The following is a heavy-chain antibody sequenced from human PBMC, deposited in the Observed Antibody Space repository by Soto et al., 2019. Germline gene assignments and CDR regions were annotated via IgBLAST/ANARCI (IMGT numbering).Heavy chain of an antibody. CDR2: IDPSDSYT. V-gene: IGHV5-10-1*01. CDR1: GYSFTSYW. CDR3: AAGVWSGYIHDGMDV. Sequence: GESLKISCKGSGYSFTSYWISWVRQMPGKGLEWMGRIDPSDSYTNYSPSFQGHVTISADKSISTAYLQWSSLKASDTAMYYCAAGVWSGYIHDGMDVWGQGTTVTVSS. D-gene: IGHD3-3*01. J-gene: IGHJ6*02.